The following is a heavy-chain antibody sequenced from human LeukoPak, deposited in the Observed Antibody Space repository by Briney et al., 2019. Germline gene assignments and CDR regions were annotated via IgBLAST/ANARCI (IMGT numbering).Heavy chain of an antibody. CDR1: GNSFTSYW. Sequence: GESLKISCKGSGNSFTSYWIGWVRQMPGKGLEWMGIIYRGDSDTRYSPSFQGQVTISADKSISTAYLQWSSLKASDTAMYYCARLTQSDIVVVVAARGGWFDPWGQGTLVTVSS. D-gene: IGHD2-15*01. CDR3: ARLTQSDIVVVVAARGGWFDP. V-gene: IGHV5-51*01. CDR2: IYRGDSDT. J-gene: IGHJ5*02.